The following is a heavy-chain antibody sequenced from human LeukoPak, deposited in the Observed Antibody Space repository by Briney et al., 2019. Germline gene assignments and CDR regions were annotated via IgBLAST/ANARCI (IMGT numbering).Heavy chain of an antibody. J-gene: IGHJ3*02. CDR1: GYTFTSYG. Sequence: ASVKVSCKASGYTFTSYGISWVRQAPGQGLEWMGWISAYNGNTKYAQKLQGRVTMTTDTSTSTAYMELRSLRSDDTAVYYCARYRSRRYQLLLPRLAVAFDIWGQGTMVTVSS. D-gene: IGHD2-2*01. CDR3: ARYRSRRYQLLLPRLAVAFDI. CDR2: ISAYNGNT. V-gene: IGHV1-18*01.